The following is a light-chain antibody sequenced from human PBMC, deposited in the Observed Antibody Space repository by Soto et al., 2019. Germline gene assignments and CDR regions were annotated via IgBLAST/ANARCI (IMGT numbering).Light chain of an antibody. V-gene: IGKV1-9*01. CDR1: QGISSY. Sequence: IQLTQSPSSLSASVGDRVTITCRASQGISSYLAWYQQKPGKAPKLLIKAASTLQTGVPSRFSGSGSGTDFTLTISGLQPEDFATYYCQQLNINSYPITFGQGTRLEI. CDR3: QQLNINSYPIT. CDR2: AAS. J-gene: IGKJ5*01.